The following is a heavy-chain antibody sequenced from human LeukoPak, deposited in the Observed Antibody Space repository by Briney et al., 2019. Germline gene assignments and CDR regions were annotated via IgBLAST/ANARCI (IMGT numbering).Heavy chain of an antibody. V-gene: IGHV3-23*01. CDR1: GITFSSYA. J-gene: IGHJ6*03. CDR3: AKDARYSTFGNYYYYYMDV. Sequence: PGGSLRLSCAASGITFSSYAMSWVRQAPGKGLEWVSAISGSGGSIYYADSVKGRFTISRDNSKNTLYLQLNSLRAEDTAVYYCAKDARYSTFGNYYYYYMDVWGKGTTVTVSS. D-gene: IGHD4-11*01. CDR2: ISGSGGSI.